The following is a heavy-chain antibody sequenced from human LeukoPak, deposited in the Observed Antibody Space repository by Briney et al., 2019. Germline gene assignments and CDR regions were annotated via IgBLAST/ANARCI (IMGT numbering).Heavy chain of an antibody. CDR3: ALYGSWVINDY. Sequence: PGGSLRLSCAASVFTVSSNYMSWVREAPGKGLEWVSVIYSGGSTYYADSVKGRFTISRDNSKNTLYLQMNSLRAEDTAVYYCALYGSWVINDYWGQGTLVTVSS. J-gene: IGHJ4*02. V-gene: IGHV3-66*01. CDR1: VFTVSSNY. D-gene: IGHD3-10*01. CDR2: IYSGGST.